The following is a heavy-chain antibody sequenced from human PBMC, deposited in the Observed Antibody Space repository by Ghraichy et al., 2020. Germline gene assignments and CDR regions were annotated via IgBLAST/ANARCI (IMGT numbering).Heavy chain of an antibody. J-gene: IGHJ4*02. Sequence: GGSLRLSCAASGFTFGSYGMHWVRQAPGKGLEWVAVISYDGTNKNYADSVQGRMTISRDNSQNTLYLQMNSLRAVDTAVYFCAKVRTFTAYSSTWATFDYWGQGTLVTVSS. CDR2: ISYDGTNK. V-gene: IGHV3-30*18. CDR3: AKVRTFTAYSSTWATFDY. D-gene: IGHD6-13*01. CDR1: GFTFGSYG.